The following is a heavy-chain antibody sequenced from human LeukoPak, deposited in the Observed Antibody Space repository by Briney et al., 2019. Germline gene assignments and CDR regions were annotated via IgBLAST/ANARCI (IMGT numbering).Heavy chain of an antibody. CDR2: IIPIFGTA. D-gene: IGHD3-10*01. CDR3: ASAAYYYGSGSYDNVFQLQFDY. V-gene: IGHV1-69*01. Sequence: GASVKVSCKASGGTCSSYAISWVRRAPGQGLEWMGGIIPIFGTANYAQKFQGRVTITADESTSTAYMELSSLRSEDTAVYYCASAAYYYGSGSYDNVFQLQFDYWGQGTLVTVSS. J-gene: IGHJ4*02. CDR1: GGTCSSYA.